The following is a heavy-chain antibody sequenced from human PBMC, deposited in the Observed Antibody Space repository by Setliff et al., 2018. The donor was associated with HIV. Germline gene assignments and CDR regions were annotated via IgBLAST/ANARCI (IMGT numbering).Heavy chain of an antibody. CDR2: ILSTGERT. J-gene: IGHJ4*02. Sequence: GESLKISCAASGFTFSNYAMSWVRQAPGEGLEWVSAILSTGERTFYADSVKGRFTISRDNSKNTVYLQMNSLRAEDTAEYYCAKELAASGLGYFDSWGRGILVTVSS. CDR3: AKELAASGLGYFDS. D-gene: IGHD3-22*01. V-gene: IGHV3-23*01. CDR1: GFTFSNYA.